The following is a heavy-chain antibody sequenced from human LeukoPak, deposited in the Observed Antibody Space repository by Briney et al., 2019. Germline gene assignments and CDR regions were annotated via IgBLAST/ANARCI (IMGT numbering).Heavy chain of an antibody. Sequence: GASMKVSFTSSGFTFTDHYIHWVRQGPGQGLEWMGYIGPHSTFTSSPQEFQGRVTMTRDASMSTAYMELTRLTSDDTAVYYCVREGEGPLSKDFDYWGQGTLVTVSS. V-gene: IGHV1-2*02. J-gene: IGHJ4*02. D-gene: IGHD2/OR15-2a*01. CDR2: IGPHSTFT. CDR1: GFTFTDHY. CDR3: VREGEGPLSKDFDY.